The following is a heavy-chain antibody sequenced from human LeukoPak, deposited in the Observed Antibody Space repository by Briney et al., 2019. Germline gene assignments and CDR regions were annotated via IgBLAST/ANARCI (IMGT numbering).Heavy chain of an antibody. J-gene: IGHJ3*01. V-gene: IGHV4-38-2*02. CDR2: IYHTGTS. CDR1: GYSISSGYY. CDR3: ARDAGNYHMRGFDV. Sequence: SETLSPTCNVSGYSISSGYYWGWIRQPPGKGLEWIGSIYHTGTSNHNPSLKSRVIISIDTSNDQVSLKLSSVTAADTAAYYCARDAGNYHMRGFDVWGPGTLVTVSS. D-gene: IGHD5-24*01.